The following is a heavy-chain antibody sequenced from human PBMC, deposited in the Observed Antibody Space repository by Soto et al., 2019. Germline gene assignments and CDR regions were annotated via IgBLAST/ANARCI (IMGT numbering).Heavy chain of an antibody. D-gene: IGHD2-8*01. J-gene: IGHJ6*02. CDR1: GGSISSSSYY. CDR2: IYYSGST. Sequence: SETLSLTCTVSGGSISSSSYYWGWIRQPPGKGLEWIGSIYYSGSTYYNPSLKSRVTISVDTSRNQFSLKLSSVTAADTAVYYCARRLRVTRMVSYYYGMDVWGQGTTVTVSS. V-gene: IGHV4-39*01. CDR3: ARRLRVTRMVSYYYGMDV.